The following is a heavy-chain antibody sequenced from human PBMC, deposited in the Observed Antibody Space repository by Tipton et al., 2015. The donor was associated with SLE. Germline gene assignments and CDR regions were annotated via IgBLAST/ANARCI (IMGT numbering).Heavy chain of an antibody. CDR3: ARRGAAAGDY. D-gene: IGHD6-13*01. Sequence: QLVQSGAEVKKPGESVRISCQGSGFSFSDHWIGWVRQLPGKGLEWLGTIYSGDSDTRYNPSFQGQVTISADKSISTAYLQWSSLKASDTAMYYCARRGAAAGDYWGQGTLVTVSS. J-gene: IGHJ4*02. CDR2: IYSGDSDT. V-gene: IGHV5-51*03. CDR1: GFSFSDHW.